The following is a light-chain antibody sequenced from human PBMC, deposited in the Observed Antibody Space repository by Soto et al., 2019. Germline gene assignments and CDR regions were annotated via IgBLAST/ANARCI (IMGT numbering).Light chain of an antibody. CDR3: AAWDDSLNGVV. J-gene: IGLJ2*01. CDR1: SSNIGSNV. V-gene: IGLV1-44*01. Sequence: QSVLTQPPSASGTPGQRVTISCSGSSSNIGSNVVNWYQQLPGTAPKLLIYGNNQRPSGVPDRFSGSKSGTSASLAISGLQSEDEADYFCAAWDDSLNGVVFGGGTKPTVL. CDR2: GNN.